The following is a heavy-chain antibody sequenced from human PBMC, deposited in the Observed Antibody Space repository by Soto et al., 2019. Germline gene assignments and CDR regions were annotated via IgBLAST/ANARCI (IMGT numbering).Heavy chain of an antibody. CDR1: GGSISSYY. D-gene: IGHD2-8*02. CDR3: ARDKITGLFDY. V-gene: IGHV4-59*12. CDR2: INHSGST. Sequence: SETLSLTCTVYGGSISSYYWSWIRQPPGKGLEWIGYINHSGSTNYNPSLKSRVTISVDTSKNQFSLKLTSVTAADTAVYYCARDKITGLFDYWGQGTLVTRLL. J-gene: IGHJ4*02.